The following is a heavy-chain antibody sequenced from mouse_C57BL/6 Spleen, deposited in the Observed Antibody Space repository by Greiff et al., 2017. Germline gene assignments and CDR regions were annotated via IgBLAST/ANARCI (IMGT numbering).Heavy chain of an antibody. CDR3: ARPFTDY. J-gene: IGHJ2*01. Sequence: EVQLQQSGPELVKPGASVKISCKASGYTFTDYYMNWVKQSHGKSLEWIGDINPNNGGTSYNQKFKGKATLTVDKSSSTAYMELRSLTSEDSAVYYCARPFTDYWGQGTTLTVSS. V-gene: IGHV1-26*01. D-gene: IGHD2-12*01. CDR2: INPNNGGT. CDR1: GYTFTDYY.